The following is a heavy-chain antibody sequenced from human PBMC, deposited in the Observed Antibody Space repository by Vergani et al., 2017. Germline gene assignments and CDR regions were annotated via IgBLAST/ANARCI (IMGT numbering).Heavy chain of an antibody. D-gene: IGHD2-8*01. CDR3: ANEYCTNGVCYGRTFGP. CDR2: IYYSGST. V-gene: IGHV4-39*07. Sequence: QLQLQESGPGLVKPSETLSLTCTVSGGSISSSSYYWGWIRQPPGKGLEWIGSIYYSGSTYYNPSLKSRVTISVDTSKNQFSLKLSSVTAADTAVYYCANEYCTNGVCYGRTFGPWGQGTLVTVSS. J-gene: IGHJ5*02. CDR1: GGSISSSSYY.